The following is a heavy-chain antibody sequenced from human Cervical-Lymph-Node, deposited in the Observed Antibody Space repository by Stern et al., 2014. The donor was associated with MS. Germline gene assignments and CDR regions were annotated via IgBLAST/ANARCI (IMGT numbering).Heavy chain of an antibody. CDR2: IYYSGTT. J-gene: IGHJ5*02. CDR1: GDSVSNNAFY. V-gene: IGHV4-31*03. D-gene: IGHD3-22*01. CDR3: ARYGDSRGYLGWFDP. Sequence: VQLVESGPGLVKPSQTLSLTCTVSGDSVSNNAFYWSWIRQHPETGLQWIGYIYYSGTTFYNPSLKSRVTISVDTSRNQFSLRLTSVTAADTAIYYCARYGDSRGYLGWFDPWGQGTRVTVSS.